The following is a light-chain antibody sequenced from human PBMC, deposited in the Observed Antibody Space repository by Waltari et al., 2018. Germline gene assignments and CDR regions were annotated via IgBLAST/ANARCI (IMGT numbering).Light chain of an antibody. V-gene: IGLV4-69*01. J-gene: IGLJ3*02. CDR2: VNSDGSH. Sequence: QLVLTQSPSASASLGASVKLTCNLSSGHSSNVIAWLQQQPEKGPRFLMKVNSDGSHTKGDGIPDRFSGSSSGAERYLSISSLQSEDEADYFCQTGGHGTWVFGGGTKLTVL. CDR1: SGHSSNV. CDR3: QTGGHGTWV.